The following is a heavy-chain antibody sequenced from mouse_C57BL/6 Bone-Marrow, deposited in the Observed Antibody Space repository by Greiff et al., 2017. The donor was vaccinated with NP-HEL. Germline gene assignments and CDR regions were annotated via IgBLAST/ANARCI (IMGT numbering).Heavy chain of an antibody. J-gene: IGHJ2*01. D-gene: IGHD1-1*01. CDR1: GYTFTSYW. CDR2: IHPNSGST. Sequence: VQLQQPGAELVKPGASVKLSCKASGYTFTSYWMNWVKQRPGQGLEWIGMIHPNSGSTNYNEKFKSKATLTVDKSSSTAYMQLSSLTSEDSAVYYCARACSSPYYFDFWGQGTTLTVTS. CDR3: ARACSSPYYFDF. V-gene: IGHV1-64*01.